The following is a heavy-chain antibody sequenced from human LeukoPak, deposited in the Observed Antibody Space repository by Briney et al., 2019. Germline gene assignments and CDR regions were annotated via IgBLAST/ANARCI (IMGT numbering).Heavy chain of an antibody. V-gene: IGHV3-30*18. CDR2: ISYDGSNE. Sequence: PGGSLRLSCAASGFTFSSYGMHWVRQAPGEGLEWVTVISYDGSNEYFADSVKGRFTISRDNSKNTLYLQMSSLRAEDTAVYYCAKEEAADGDAFDIWGQGTMVTVSS. CDR3: AKEEAADGDAFDI. CDR1: GFTFSSYG. D-gene: IGHD6-13*01. J-gene: IGHJ3*02.